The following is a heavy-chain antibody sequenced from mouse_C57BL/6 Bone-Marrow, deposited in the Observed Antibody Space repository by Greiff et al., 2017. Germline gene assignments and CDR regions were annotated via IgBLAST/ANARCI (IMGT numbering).Heavy chain of an antibody. CDR1: GYTFTSYW. CDR2: IDPSDSYT. Sequence: VQLQQPGAELVMPGASVKLSCKASGYTFTSYWMHWVKQRPGQGLEWIGEIDPSDSYTNYNQKFKGKSTLTVDKSSSTAYMQLSSLTSEDSAVYYCAREVYYEMDDWGQGTSVTVSS. J-gene: IGHJ4*01. V-gene: IGHV1-69*01. CDR3: AREVYYEMDD.